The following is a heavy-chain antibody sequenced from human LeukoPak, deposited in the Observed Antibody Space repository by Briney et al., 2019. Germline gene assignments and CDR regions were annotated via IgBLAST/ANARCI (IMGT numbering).Heavy chain of an antibody. CDR2: IIPIFGTA. CDR1: GGTFSSYA. Sequence: GASVKVSCKASGGTFSSYAISWVRQAPGQGLEWMGGIIPIFGTANYAQKFQGRVTITTDESTSTAYMELSSLRSEDTAVYYCARGTSSSPANWFDSWGQGTLVTVSS. V-gene: IGHV1-69*05. D-gene: IGHD6-6*01. CDR3: ARGTSSSPANWFDS. J-gene: IGHJ5*01.